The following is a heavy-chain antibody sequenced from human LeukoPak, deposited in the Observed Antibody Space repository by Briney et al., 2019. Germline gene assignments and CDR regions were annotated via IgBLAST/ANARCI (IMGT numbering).Heavy chain of an antibody. CDR3: AGIAKTYYFEYMDV. CDR2: IYYSGST. Sequence: SETLSLTCTVSGGSISSSSYYWSWIRQPPWKGLEWIGCIYYSGSTNYNPSLKSRVTILVDTSKSQFSLRLSSVTAADTAVYYCAGIAKTYYFEYMDVWGKGTTVTVSS. CDR1: GGSISSSSYY. J-gene: IGHJ6*03. V-gene: IGHV4-61*01. D-gene: IGHD6-13*01.